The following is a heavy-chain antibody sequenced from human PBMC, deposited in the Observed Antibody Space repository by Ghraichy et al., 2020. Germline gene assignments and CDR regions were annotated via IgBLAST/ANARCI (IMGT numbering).Heavy chain of an antibody. CDR3: ATPREYCGGGSCYNY. CDR2: IYGDGGTI. V-gene: IGHV3-23*01. D-gene: IGHD2-15*01. J-gene: IGHJ4*02. CDR1: GFRFSGYV. Sequence: GSLRLSCAASGFRFSGYVMTWVRQAPGEGLEWVSSIYGDGGTIYYADSVKGRFTISRDNSKNTLYLQMNSLRAEDTAIYYCATPREYCGGGSCYNYWGQGTLVTVSS.